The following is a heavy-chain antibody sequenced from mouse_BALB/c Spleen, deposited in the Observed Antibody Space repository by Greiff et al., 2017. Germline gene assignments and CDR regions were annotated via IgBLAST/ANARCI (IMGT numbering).Heavy chain of an antibody. CDR1: GFSLTSYG. CDR3: AREGVRRGYYYAMDY. CDR2: IWSDGST. V-gene: IGHV2-6-2*01. Sequence: QVQLQESGPDLVAPSQSLSITCTVSGFSLTSYGVHWVRQPPGQGLEWLVVIWSDGSTTYNSALKSRLSISKDNSKSQGFLKMNSIQTDDTTMYYCAREGVRRGYYYAMDYWGQGTSVTVSS. D-gene: IGHD2-14*01. J-gene: IGHJ4*01.